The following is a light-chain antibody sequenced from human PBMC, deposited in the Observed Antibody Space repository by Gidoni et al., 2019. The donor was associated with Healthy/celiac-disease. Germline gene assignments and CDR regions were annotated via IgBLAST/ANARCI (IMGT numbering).Light chain of an antibody. CDR1: QSISSY. CDR3: QQSYSTLLIT. J-gene: IGKJ5*01. Sequence: DIQMTQSPSSLSASVGDRVTIPCRASQSISSYLNWYQQKPGKAPKLLIYAASSLQSGVPSRFSGSGSGTDFTLTISSLQPEDFATYYCQQSYSTLLITFXXXTRLEIK. V-gene: IGKV1-39*01. CDR2: AAS.